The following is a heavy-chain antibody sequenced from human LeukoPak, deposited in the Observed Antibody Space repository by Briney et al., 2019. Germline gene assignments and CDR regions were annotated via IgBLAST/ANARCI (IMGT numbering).Heavy chain of an antibody. CDR3: ARADYSSTWSHDYYYMDV. D-gene: IGHD6-13*01. CDR1: GGSISNYF. CDR2: INYSGST. J-gene: IGHJ6*03. Sequence: SETLSLTCTVSGGSISNYFWSWIRQPPGKGLEWIAYINYSGSTNYNPSLKSRVTMSLDTSKNQFSLKLSPVTAADTAVYYCARADYSSTWSHDYYYMDVWGKGTTVTVSS. V-gene: IGHV4-59*08.